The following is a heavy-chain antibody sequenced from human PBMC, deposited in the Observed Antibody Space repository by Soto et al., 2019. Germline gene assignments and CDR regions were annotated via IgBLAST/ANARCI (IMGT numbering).Heavy chain of an antibody. J-gene: IGHJ4*02. CDR1: GGTFSSYA. Sequence: QVQLVQSGAEVKKPGSSVKVSCKASGGTFSSYAIGWVRQAPGQGLEWMGGIIPIFGAANFAQKFQGRVTICADESTNTAYMELSSLRSEDTAVDYCARGRPQPGGVWGQGTLVTVSS. CDR3: ARGRPQPGGV. D-gene: IGHD2-8*01. CDR2: IIPIFGAA. V-gene: IGHV1-69*01.